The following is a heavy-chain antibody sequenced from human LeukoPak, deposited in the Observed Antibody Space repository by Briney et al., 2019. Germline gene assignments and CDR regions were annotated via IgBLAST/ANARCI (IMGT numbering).Heavy chain of an antibody. CDR3: ARVRSDGFYYYYMDV. V-gene: IGHV4-39*07. CDR1: GGSISSSNYH. Sequence: PSETLSLTCTVSGGSISSSNYHWGWIRQPPGKGLEWLGSIYYSGSTYYNPSLKSRVTMSADSSRTHFSLKLSSVTAADTAVYYCARVRSDGFYYYYMDVWGRGTTVTVSS. J-gene: IGHJ6*03. CDR2: IYYSGST. D-gene: IGHD5-24*01.